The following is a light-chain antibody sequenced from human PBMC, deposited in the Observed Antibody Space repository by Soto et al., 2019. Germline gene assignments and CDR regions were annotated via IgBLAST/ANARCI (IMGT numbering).Light chain of an antibody. CDR1: QSISSSY. Sequence: ENVLTQSPGTLSLSTGERATLSCRASQSISSSYLAWYQQKPGQTPRLLIYHASNRATGIPDRFSGSGSGTDFTLTISRLEPEDFAVHYCQQYSDSLRTFGGGTKVEIK. J-gene: IGKJ4*01. V-gene: IGKV3-20*01. CDR2: HAS. CDR3: QQYSDSLRT.